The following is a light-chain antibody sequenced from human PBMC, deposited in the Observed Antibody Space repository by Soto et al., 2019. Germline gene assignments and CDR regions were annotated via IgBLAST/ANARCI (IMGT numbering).Light chain of an antibody. CDR3: QHGYVASYS. Sequence: DIQMTQSPSSVSASIGDTVTITCRASQDINVYLNWYQQKPGEVPKLLIYSASTLHSGVPSRFTGSGSETDFTLTIRSLQPEDFATYYCQHGYVASYSFGQGTKV. V-gene: IGKV1-39*01. J-gene: IGKJ2*03. CDR1: QDINVY. CDR2: SAS.